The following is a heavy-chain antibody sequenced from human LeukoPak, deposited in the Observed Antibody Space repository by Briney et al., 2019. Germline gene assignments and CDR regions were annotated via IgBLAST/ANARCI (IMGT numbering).Heavy chain of an antibody. D-gene: IGHD1-26*01. J-gene: IGHJ4*02. CDR3: ARVGYRILGATTWGEDFDY. V-gene: IGHV4-34*01. Sequence: SETLSLTCAVYGGSFSGYYWSWIRQPPGKGLEWIGEINHSGSTNYNPSLKSRLTISVDTSKNQFSLKLSSVTAADTAVYYCARVGYRILGATTWGEDFDYWGQGTLVTVSS. CDR2: INHSGST. CDR1: GGSFSGYY.